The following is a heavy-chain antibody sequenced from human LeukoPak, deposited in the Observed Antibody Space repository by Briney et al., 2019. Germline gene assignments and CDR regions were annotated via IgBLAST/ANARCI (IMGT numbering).Heavy chain of an antibody. CDR2: IYYGGST. CDR3: ARRFSMGTYYFDY. J-gene: IGHJ4*02. D-gene: IGHD3-3*02. Sequence: SETLSLTCTVSGGSISSSSYYWGWIRQPPGKGLEWIGSIYYGGSTYYNPSLKSRVTISVDTSKNQFSLKLSSVTAADTAVYYCARRFSMGTYYFDYWGRGTLVTVSS. CDR1: GGSISSSSYY. V-gene: IGHV4-39*01.